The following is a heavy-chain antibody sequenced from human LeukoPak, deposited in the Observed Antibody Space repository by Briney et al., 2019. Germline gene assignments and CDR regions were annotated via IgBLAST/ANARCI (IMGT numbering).Heavy chain of an antibody. J-gene: IGHJ4*02. CDR2: INSDGGTT. D-gene: IGHD3-10*01. CDR3: ATDSYVSGSYYRLFY. Sequence: GSLRLSFGASGFPFRTYWMHWVRPAPGKGLVWVSGINSDGGTTTYADSVKGRFTISRDNAKNTLYPQMNNLRAEDTAIYYCATDSYVSGSYYRLFYWGQGTLVTVSS. V-gene: IGHV3-74*01. CDR1: GFPFRTYW.